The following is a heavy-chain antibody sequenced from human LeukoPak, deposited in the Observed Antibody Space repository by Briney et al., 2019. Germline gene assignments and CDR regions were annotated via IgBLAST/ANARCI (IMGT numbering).Heavy chain of an antibody. Sequence: HPGGSLRLSCAASGFTVSSNYMSWVRQAPGKGLEWVSVIYSGGSTYYADSVKGRFTISRDNSKNTLYLQMNSLRAEDTAVYYCARDRYYYYYGMDVWGQGTTVTVSS. CDR3: ARDRYYYYYGMDV. J-gene: IGHJ6*02. V-gene: IGHV3-66*01. CDR2: IYSGGST. CDR1: GFTVSSNY.